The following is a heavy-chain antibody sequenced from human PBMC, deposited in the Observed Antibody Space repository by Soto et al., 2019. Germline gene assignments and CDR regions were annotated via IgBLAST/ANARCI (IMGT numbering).Heavy chain of an antibody. D-gene: IGHD2-15*01. CDR1: GYTFTSYG. J-gene: IGHJ6*02. CDR3: ARIWGYCSGGSCYINYYYGMDV. Sequence: GASVKVSCKASGYTFTSYGINWVREAPGQGVEWMGRIIPFLGIANYAQKFQGRVTITADKSASTAYMELSSLKSEDTAVYYCARIWGYCSGGSCYINYYYGMDVWGQGTTVTVSS. CDR2: IIPFLGIA. V-gene: IGHV1-69*04.